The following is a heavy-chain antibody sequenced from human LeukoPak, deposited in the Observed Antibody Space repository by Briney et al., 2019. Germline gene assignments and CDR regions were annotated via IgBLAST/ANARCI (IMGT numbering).Heavy chain of an antibody. V-gene: IGHV3-11*04. CDR1: GFTFSDYY. CDR3: AREEWELLRYYYYYMDV. CDR2: ISSSGSTI. Sequence: GGSLRLSCAASGFTFSDYYMSWIRQAPGKGLEWVSYISSSGSTIYYADSVKGRFTISRDNAKNSLYLQMNSLRAEDTALYYCAREEWELLRYYYYYMDVWGKGTTVTVSS. D-gene: IGHD1-26*01. J-gene: IGHJ6*03.